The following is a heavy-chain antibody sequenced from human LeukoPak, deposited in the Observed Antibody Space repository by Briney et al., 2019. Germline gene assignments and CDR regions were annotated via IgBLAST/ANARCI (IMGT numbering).Heavy chain of an antibody. CDR3: AKVAAGGTGFAP. V-gene: IGHV3-23*01. CDR1: GFTFRYNA. Sequence: GGSLRLSCAASGFTFRYNAMSWVRLAPGKGLEWVSAISVSGDSTYYADSVKGRFTISRDNSKSTLHLQMNSLRAEDTAMYYCAKVAAGGTGFAPWGQGSLVTVSS. CDR2: ISVSGDST. D-gene: IGHD6-13*01. J-gene: IGHJ5*02.